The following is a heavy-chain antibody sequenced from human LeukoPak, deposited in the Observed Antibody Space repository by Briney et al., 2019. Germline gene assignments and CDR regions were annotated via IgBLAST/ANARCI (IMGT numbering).Heavy chain of an antibody. J-gene: IGHJ4*02. Sequence: GGSLRLSCEASGFTFRTYRMNWVRQAPGKGLEWVSYISPGSTTIYYADSVKGRFTISRDNAKNSLYLQMNSLRAEDTAVYYCARDPWNYWGQGTLVTVSS. CDR2: ISPGSTTI. CDR1: GFTFRTYR. CDR3: ARDPWNY. V-gene: IGHV3-48*01. D-gene: IGHD5-12*01.